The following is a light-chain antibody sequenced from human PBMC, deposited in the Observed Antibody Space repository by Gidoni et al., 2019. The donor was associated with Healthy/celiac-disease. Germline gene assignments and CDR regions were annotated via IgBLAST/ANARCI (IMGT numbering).Light chain of an antibody. Sequence: DIQMTQSPSSLSASVGDRVTITCRASHSISSYLNLYQQKPGKAPNLLIYAASSLQSGVPSRFSGSGSGTDFTLTISSLQPEDFATYYCQQSYSTPTFVQGTRLEIK. V-gene: IGKV1-39*01. J-gene: IGKJ5*01. CDR1: HSISSY. CDR3: QQSYSTPT. CDR2: AAS.